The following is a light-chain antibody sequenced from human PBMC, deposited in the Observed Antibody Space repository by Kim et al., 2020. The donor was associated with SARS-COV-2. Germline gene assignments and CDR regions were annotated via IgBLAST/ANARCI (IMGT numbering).Light chain of an antibody. CDR2: GAS. Sequence: PGESATRSCRASQSVSSSYLAWYQQKPGQAPRLLIYGASSRATGIPDRFSGSGSGTDFTLTISRLEPEDFAVYYCQQYGSSTAWTFGQGTKVDIK. V-gene: IGKV3-20*01. J-gene: IGKJ1*01. CDR1: QSVSSSY. CDR3: QQYGSSTAWT.